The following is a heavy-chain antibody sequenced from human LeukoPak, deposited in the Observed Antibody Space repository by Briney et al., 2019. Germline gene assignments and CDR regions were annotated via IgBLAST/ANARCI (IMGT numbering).Heavy chain of an antibody. CDR2: ISAYNGNT. Sequence: ASVKVSCKASGYTFTSYGISWVRQAPGQGLEWMGWISAYNGNTNYAQKLQGRVTMATDTSTSTAYMELSSLRSEDTAVYYCAADYYDSSGYYAPLWYWGQGTLVTVSS. V-gene: IGHV1-18*01. CDR3: AADYYDSSGYYAPLWY. D-gene: IGHD3-22*01. J-gene: IGHJ4*02. CDR1: GYTFTSYG.